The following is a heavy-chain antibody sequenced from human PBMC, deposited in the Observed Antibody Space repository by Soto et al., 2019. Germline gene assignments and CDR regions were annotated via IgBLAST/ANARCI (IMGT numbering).Heavy chain of an antibody. D-gene: IGHD2-15*01. J-gene: IGHJ4*02. CDR1: GGSIGRDGFY. CDR2: VYHSGSI. CDR3: AGRVVLGAYGY. Sequence: QVQMQESGPGLVKSSETLYLTCTVSGGSIGRDGFYWAWIRQPPGKELEWIGRVYHSGSIYYSPSLNSRVTLSVDTSKNQCSLKLSSVTAADTAVYFCAGRVVLGAYGYWGQGTLVTVSS. V-gene: IGHV4-39*01.